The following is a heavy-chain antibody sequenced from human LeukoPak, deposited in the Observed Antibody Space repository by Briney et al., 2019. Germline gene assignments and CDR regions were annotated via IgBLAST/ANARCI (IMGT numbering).Heavy chain of an antibody. D-gene: IGHD5/OR15-5a*01. CDR3: ARRTYSVYVGHFDY. Sequence: PSETLSLTCTVSGGSISSYYWSWIRQPPGKGLEWIGYIYYSGSTNCNPSLKGRVTISVDTSKNQFSLQLSSVTPEDTAVYYCARRTYSVYVGHFDYWGQGTLVTVSS. CDR2: IYYSGST. V-gene: IGHV4-59*12. J-gene: IGHJ4*02. CDR1: GGSISSYY.